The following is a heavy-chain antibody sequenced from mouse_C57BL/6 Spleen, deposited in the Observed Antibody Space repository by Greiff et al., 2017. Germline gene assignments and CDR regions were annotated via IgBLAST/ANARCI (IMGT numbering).Heavy chain of an antibody. CDR3: TTKLYYSNYDYFDY. CDR2: IDPETGGT. D-gene: IGHD2-5*01. J-gene: IGHJ2*01. CDR1: GYTFTDYE. Sequence: QVQLQQSGAELVRPGASVTLSCKASGYTFTDYEMHWVKQTPVHGLEWIGAIDPETGGTAYNQKFKGKAILTADKSSSTAYMELRSLTSEDAAVYYCTTKLYYSNYDYFDYWGQGTTLTVSS. V-gene: IGHV1-15*01.